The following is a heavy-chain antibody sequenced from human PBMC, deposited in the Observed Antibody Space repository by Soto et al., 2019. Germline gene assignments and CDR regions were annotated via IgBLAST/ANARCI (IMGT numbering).Heavy chain of an antibody. Sequence: SETPSLTCTVSGGSISSDGYYWSWIRQHPGKGLEWIGYIFYSGTTYYNPSLKSRVTISVDTSKNQFSLKLSSVTAADTAVYYCARSVDPWGQGTLVTVSS. CDR3: ARSVDP. V-gene: IGHV4-31*03. J-gene: IGHJ5*02. CDR2: IFYSGTT. CDR1: GGSISSDGYY.